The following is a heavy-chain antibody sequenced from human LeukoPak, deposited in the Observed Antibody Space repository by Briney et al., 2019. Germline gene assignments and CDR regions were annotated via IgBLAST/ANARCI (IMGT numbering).Heavy chain of an antibody. J-gene: IGHJ6*02. Sequence: SETLSLTCTVSGGSINSSSYYWGWIRQPPGKGLEWLGSIFNSGSTYYNPSLKSRVTISVDTSKNQFSLKVSSVTAADTAVYYCARDYSNYALYYYYYGMDVWGQGTTVTVSS. CDR2: IFNSGST. CDR3: ARDYSNYALYYYYYGMDV. V-gene: IGHV4-39*01. CDR1: GGSINSSSYY. D-gene: IGHD4-11*01.